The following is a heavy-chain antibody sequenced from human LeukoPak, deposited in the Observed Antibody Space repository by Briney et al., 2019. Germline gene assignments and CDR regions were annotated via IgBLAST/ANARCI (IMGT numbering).Heavy chain of an antibody. V-gene: IGHV3-23*01. CDR3: AKGPLTEVGVTTLDY. CDR2: ISGSGGST. CDR1: GVTFSSYA. D-gene: IGHD1-14*01. Sequence: GGSLRLSGAASGVTFSSYAMGWVRQFPGKGLEWVSAISGSGGSTYYADSVKGRFTISRDDSKNTLHLQMNSLRTEDTAVYYCAKGPLTEVGVTTLDYWGQGTLVTV. J-gene: IGHJ4*02.